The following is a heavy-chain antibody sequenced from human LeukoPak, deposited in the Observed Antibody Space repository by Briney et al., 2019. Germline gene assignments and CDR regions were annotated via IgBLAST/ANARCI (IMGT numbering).Heavy chain of an antibody. V-gene: IGHV4-59*01. CDR2: VHYSGST. J-gene: IGHJ4*02. D-gene: IGHD3-22*01. Sequence: SSETLSLTCTVSGASISSAYWSWIRQFPGRGLEWIAYVHYSGSTNYNPSLSSRVSASIDSSKNQFSLKMTSVTAADTAIYYCTMGHYDSHGYSNPFDNWGQGTLVTVSS. CDR3: TMGHYDSHGYSNPFDN. CDR1: GASISSAY.